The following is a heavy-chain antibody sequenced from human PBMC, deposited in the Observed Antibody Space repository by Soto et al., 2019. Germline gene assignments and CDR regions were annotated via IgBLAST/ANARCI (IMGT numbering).Heavy chain of an antibody. V-gene: IGHV3-48*02. D-gene: IGHD3-3*01. CDR1: GFTVSSNY. Sequence: PGGSLRLSCAASGFTVSSNYMSWVRQAPGKGLEWVSYISSSSGTIYYADSVKGRFTISRDNAENSLYLQMNSLRDDDTAVYYCAREDPWSANADDMDVWGQGTTVTVSS. J-gene: IGHJ6*02. CDR3: AREDPWSANADDMDV. CDR2: ISSSSGTI.